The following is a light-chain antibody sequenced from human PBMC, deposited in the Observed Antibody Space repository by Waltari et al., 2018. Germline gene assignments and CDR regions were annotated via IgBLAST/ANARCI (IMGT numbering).Light chain of an antibody. CDR2: NDI. CDR3: QSTDSSSVVYI. Sequence: SYELTQPPSVSSFSGQTARITCSGDELPEQYANWFQQKPGQAPVLLIYNDIERASGIPERFSGSSSGTTATLTISGVLAEDEADYYCQSTDSSSVVYIFGTGTKVAVL. J-gene: IGLJ1*01. CDR1: ELPEQY. V-gene: IGLV3-25*03.